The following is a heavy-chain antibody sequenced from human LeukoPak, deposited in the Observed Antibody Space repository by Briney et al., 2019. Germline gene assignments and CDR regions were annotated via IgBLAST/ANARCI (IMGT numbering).Heavy chain of an antibody. J-gene: IGHJ3*02. CDR1: GGSISSGGYS. CDR3: TREYGFMTTVFHAFDI. CDR2: IYYSGST. V-gene: IGHV4-30-4*07. Sequence: SETLSLTCAVSGGSISSGGYSWSWIRQPPGKGLEWIGYIYYSGSTYYNPSLKSRVTISVDTSKNQFSLKLSSVTAADTAVYYCTREYGFMTTVFHAFDIWGQGTMVTVSS. D-gene: IGHD4-17*01.